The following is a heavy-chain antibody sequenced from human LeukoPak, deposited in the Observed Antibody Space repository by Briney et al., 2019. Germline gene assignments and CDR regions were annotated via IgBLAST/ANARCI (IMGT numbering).Heavy chain of an antibody. CDR3: ARGPYYYDSSGYYLFDY. V-gene: IGHV4-34*01. D-gene: IGHD3-22*01. Sequence: SETLSLTCAVDGGSFSGYYWSWVRQPPGKGLEWIGEINHSGSTSYNPSLKSRVTISVDTSKNQFSLKLSSVTAADTAVYYCARGPYYYDSSGYYLFDYWGQGTLVTVSS. CDR2: INHSGST. J-gene: IGHJ4*02. CDR1: GGSFSGYY.